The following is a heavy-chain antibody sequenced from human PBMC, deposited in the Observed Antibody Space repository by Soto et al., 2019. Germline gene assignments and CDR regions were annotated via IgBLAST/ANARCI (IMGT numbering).Heavy chain of an antibody. D-gene: IGHD3-22*01. V-gene: IGHV1-69*13. CDR2: IIPIFGTA. CDR3: ARDPSPSYYDSSGYLARAFDI. CDR1: GGTFSSYA. Sequence: GASVKVSCKASGGTFSSYAISWVRQAPGQGLEWMGGIIPIFGTANYAQKFQGRVTITADESTSTAYMELSSLRSEDTAVYYCARDPSPSYYDSSGYLARAFDIWGQGTMVTVSS. J-gene: IGHJ3*02.